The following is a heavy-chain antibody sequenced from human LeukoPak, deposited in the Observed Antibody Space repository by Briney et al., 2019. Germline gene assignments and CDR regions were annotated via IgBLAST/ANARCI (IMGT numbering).Heavy chain of an antibody. J-gene: IGHJ4*02. V-gene: IGHV3-7*03. CDR1: GFTLSSRW. D-gene: IGHD3-3*01. CDR2: INRDGSEK. Sequence: PGGSLRLSCEVSGFTLSSRWMMWVRQAPGEGLEWMTNINRDGSEKNYVDSVKGRFTITRDNAENSLYLQMNSLKVEDTAIYYCATYDSWSGYSIAYWGQGTLVTVSS. CDR3: ATYDSWSGYSIAY.